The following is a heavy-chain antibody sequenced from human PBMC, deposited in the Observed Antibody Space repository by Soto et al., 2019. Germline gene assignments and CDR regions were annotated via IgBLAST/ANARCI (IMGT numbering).Heavy chain of an antibody. V-gene: IGHV4-31*03. Sequence: SETLSLTCTVSGGSISSGGYYWSWIRQHPGKGLEWIGYIYYSGSTYYNPSLKSRVTISVDTSKNQFSLKLSSVTAADTAVYYCARLIKVGATGDYWGQGTLVTVSS. J-gene: IGHJ4*02. CDR1: GGSISSGGYY. CDR3: ARLIKVGATGDY. CDR2: IYYSGST. D-gene: IGHD1-26*01.